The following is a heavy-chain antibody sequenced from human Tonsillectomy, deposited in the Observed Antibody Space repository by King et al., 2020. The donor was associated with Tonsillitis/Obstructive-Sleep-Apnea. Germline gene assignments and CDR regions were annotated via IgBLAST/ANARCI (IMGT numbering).Heavy chain of an antibody. CDR1: GFSLSSYS. CDR2: ISGMSTTI. CDR3: ASGYCSGGNCYPY. J-gene: IGHJ4*02. V-gene: IGHV3-21*01. D-gene: IGHD2-15*01. Sequence: VQLVESGGGLVKPGGSLRLSCAASGFSLSSYSMNWVRQAPGKGLEWVSSISGMSTTIYYADSVKGRFTISRDNAKNSLYLQMNSLRAEETSIYYCASGYCSGGNCYPYWGQGTLVTVPS.